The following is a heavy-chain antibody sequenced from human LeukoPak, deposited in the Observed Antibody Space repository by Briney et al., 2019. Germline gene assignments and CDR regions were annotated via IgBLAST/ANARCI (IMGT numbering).Heavy chain of an antibody. J-gene: IGHJ5*02. Sequence: ASETLSLTCTLSGGSISSSSYYWGWIRQPPGKGLEWIGSIYYSGSTYYNPSLKSRVTISVDTSKNQFSLKLSSVTAADTAVYYCAGTYYYGSGRLNWFDPWGQGTLVTVSS. V-gene: IGHV4-39*01. CDR2: IYYSGST. D-gene: IGHD3-10*01. CDR1: GGSISSSSYY. CDR3: AGTYYYGSGRLNWFDP.